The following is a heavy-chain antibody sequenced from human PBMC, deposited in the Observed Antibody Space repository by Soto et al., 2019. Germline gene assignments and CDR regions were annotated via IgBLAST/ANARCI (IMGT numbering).Heavy chain of an antibody. CDR1: GCTFSRYW. CDR3: ARDVAPGYFDY. V-gene: IGHV3-74*01. CDR2: INNDGSGT. D-gene: IGHD2-21*01. J-gene: IGHJ4*02. Sequence: EVQLVESGGGLVQPGGSLRLSCAASGCTFSRYWMHWVRQTPGKGLMWVSRINNDGSGTADADSVRGRFTISRDNAKNTLYLQLNSLRAEDTAVYYCARDVAPGYFDYWGQGTPVTVSS.